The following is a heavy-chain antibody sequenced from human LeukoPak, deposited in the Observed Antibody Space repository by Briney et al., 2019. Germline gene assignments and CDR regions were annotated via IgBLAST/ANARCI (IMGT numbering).Heavy chain of an antibody. Sequence: RPSETLSLTCTVSGDSISNSRHYWSWIRQPAGKGLEWIGRIYPSGNTNYNPSLKSRVTISLDTSKNQFSLILRSVTATGTAMYYCARDGVVTMELDYRGQGTLVTVSS. J-gene: IGHJ4*02. D-gene: IGHD4/OR15-4a*01. V-gene: IGHV4-61*02. CDR1: GDSISNSRHY. CDR2: IYPSGNT. CDR3: ARDGVVTMELDY.